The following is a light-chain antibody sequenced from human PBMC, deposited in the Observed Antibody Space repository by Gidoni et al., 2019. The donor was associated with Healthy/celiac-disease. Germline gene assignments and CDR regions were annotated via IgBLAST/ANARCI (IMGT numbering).Light chain of an antibody. Sequence: DSVMNQSPLSLPVTPGEPASISCRSSQSLLHINGYNYLDWYLQRPGHSPQLLLYLGSNRASGVPDRFSGSGSGTDFTLKIIRVEAEDVGVYYCMQALQTPRTFGQGTKVEIK. V-gene: IGKV2-28*01. CDR2: LGS. CDR3: MQALQTPRT. CDR1: QSLLHINGYNY. J-gene: IGKJ1*01.